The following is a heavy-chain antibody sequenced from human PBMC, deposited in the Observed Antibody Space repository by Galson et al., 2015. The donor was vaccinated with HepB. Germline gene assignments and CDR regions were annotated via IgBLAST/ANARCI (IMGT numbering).Heavy chain of an antibody. CDR2: IWNDGSNK. Sequence: SLRLSCAASGFPFSSYGMHWVRQAPGKGLEWVAVIWNDGSNKYYADSVKGRFTISRDNSKNTLYLQMNSLRAEDTAVYSCARASNCTNTVCFNSDWYFDLWGRGTLVTVSS. D-gene: IGHD2-8*01. CDR1: GFPFSSYG. CDR3: ARASNCTNTVCFNSDWYFDL. J-gene: IGHJ2*01. V-gene: IGHV3-33*03.